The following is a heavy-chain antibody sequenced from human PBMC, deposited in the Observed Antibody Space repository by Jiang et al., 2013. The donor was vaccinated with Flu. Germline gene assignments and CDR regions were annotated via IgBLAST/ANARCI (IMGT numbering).Heavy chain of an antibody. Sequence: LLKPSETLSLTCAVYGGSFSGYYWSWIRQPPGKGLEWIGEINHSGSTNYNPSLKSRVTISVDTSKNQFSLKLSSVTAADTAVYYCARGGRLGYCSGGSCYSNYYYGMDVWGKGTTVTVSS. V-gene: IGHV4-34*01. J-gene: IGHJ6*04. D-gene: IGHD2-15*01. CDR3: ARGGRLGYCSGGSCYSNYYYGMDV. CDR1: GGSFSGYY. CDR2: INHSGST.